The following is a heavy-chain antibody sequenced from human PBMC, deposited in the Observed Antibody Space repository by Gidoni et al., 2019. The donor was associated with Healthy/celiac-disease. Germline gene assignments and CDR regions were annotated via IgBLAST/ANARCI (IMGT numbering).Heavy chain of an antibody. D-gene: IGHD1-26*01. Sequence: QVQLVESGGGVVQPGRSLRLSCASSGFPFSSYGMHLVRQAPGKGLEWVAVISYDGSNKYYADSVKGRFTISRDNSKNTLYLQMNSLRAEDTAVYYCAKVWGIVGAGAAYYFDYWGQGTLVTVSS. J-gene: IGHJ4*02. CDR1: GFPFSSYG. CDR3: AKVWGIVGAGAAYYFDY. V-gene: IGHV3-30*18. CDR2: ISYDGSNK.